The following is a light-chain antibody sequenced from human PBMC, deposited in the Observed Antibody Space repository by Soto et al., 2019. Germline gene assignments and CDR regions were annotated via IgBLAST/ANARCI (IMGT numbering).Light chain of an antibody. J-gene: IGKJ3*01. CDR3: QQCVSWPQFT. CDR2: DVS. Sequence: EIVLTQSPATLSLSPGERASLSCRASQSVGSSLAWYQHKPGQAPRLLIYDVSNRATGIPARFSGSGSGTDVTLTISSLEPEDFALYYCQQCVSWPQFTFGPGTRLDI. CDR1: QSVGSS. V-gene: IGKV3-11*01.